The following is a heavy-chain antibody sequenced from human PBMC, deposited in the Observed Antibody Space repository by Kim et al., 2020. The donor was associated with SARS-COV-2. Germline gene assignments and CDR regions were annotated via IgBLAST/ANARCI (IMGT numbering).Heavy chain of an antibody. CDR1: GYSLTGLS. J-gene: IGHJ6*02. CDR2: LDPDDGEI. CDR3: TTVGTPVTTEFGMDV. D-gene: IGHD3-16*01. V-gene: IGHV1-24*01. Sequence: ASVKVSCTVSGYSLTGLSIHWVRQAAGKGLEWMGCLDPDDGEIVYAQKFQGRVTMTEDTSIDTAYMELSSLRSDDTAVYYCTTVGTPVTTEFGMDVWGHG.